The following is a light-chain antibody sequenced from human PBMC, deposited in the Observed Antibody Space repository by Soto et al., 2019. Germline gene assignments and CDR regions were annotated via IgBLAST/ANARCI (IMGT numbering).Light chain of an antibody. Sequence: DIQMTQSPSSLSASVGDRVTITCRASQSISSYLNWYQQKPGKAPKLLIYAASSLQSGVPSRFSGSGSGTDFTLIISSLQPEDFATYYCQQSYSTQSTFGQGTRLEIK. CDR1: QSISSY. J-gene: IGKJ5*01. V-gene: IGKV1-39*01. CDR3: QQSYSTQST. CDR2: AAS.